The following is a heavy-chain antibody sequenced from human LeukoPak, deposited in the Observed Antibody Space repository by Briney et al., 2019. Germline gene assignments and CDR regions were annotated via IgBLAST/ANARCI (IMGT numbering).Heavy chain of an antibody. J-gene: IGHJ4*02. V-gene: IGHV1-18*04. CDR1: GYTFTGYY. D-gene: IGHD3-22*01. CDR2: ISAYNGNT. Sequence: ASVKVSCKASGYTFTGYYMHWVRQAPGQGLEWMGWISAYNGNTNYAQKLQGRVTMTTDTSTSTAYMELRSLRSDDTAVYYCARDLDDSSGYYLLWGQGTLVTVSS. CDR3: ARDLDDSSGYYLL.